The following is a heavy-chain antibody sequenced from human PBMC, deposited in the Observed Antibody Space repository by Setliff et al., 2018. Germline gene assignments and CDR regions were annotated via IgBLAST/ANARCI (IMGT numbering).Heavy chain of an antibody. J-gene: IGHJ6*03. V-gene: IGHV3-23*01. D-gene: IGHD2-15*01. CDR1: GFTFSSYS. CDR3: ARVGSGGSHHHNQQPMDV. CDR2: ISGSGGST. Sequence: GGSLRLSCAASGFTFSSYSRNWVRQAPGKGLEWVSAISGSGGSTYYADSVKGRFTISRDNSKNTLYLQMNSLRAEDTAVYYCARVGSGGSHHHNQQPMDVWGKGTTVTVSS.